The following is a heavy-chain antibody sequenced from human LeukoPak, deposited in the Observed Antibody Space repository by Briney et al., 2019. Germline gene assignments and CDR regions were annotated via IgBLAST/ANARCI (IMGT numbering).Heavy chain of an antibody. CDR1: GGSFSGYY. CDR2: INHSGST. V-gene: IGHV4-34*01. J-gene: IGHJ4*02. CDR3: ARGPPPRGGSGSYYPFDY. D-gene: IGHD3-10*01. Sequence: SETLSLTCAVYGGSFSGYYWSWIRQPPGKGLEWIGEINHSGSTNYNPSLKSRATISVDTSKNQSSLKLSSVTAADTAVYYCARGPPPRGGSGSYYPFDYWGQGTLVTVSS.